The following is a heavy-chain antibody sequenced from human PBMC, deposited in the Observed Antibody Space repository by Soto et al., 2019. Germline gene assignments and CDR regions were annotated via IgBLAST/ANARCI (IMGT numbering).Heavy chain of an antibody. CDR2: IHYSGST. V-gene: IGHV4-34*01. J-gene: IGHJ4*02. D-gene: IGHD6-19*01. CDR1: DESFSSYY. Sequence: SETLSLTCAVYDESFSSYYWSWIRQPPGKGLEWIGEIHYSGSTNYTPSLKSRVTISVEKSKNQFSLRLSSVTAADTAVYFCARGGHNSGWYLAHWGQGTLVTVSS. CDR3: ARGGHNSGWYLAH.